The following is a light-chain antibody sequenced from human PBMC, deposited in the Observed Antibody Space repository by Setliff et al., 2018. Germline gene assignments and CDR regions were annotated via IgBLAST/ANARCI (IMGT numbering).Light chain of an antibody. J-gene: IGLJ1*01. Sequence: QSALTQPPSASESPGQSLTISCTGTSSDIGAYNSGSWYQQHPGTAPKLLIYEVTKRPSGVPDRFSGSKSGNTASLTVSGLQADDEADYSCSSYSGTSPYLFSTGTKVTVL. CDR2: EVT. V-gene: IGLV2-8*01. CDR3: SSYSGTSPYL. CDR1: SSDIGAYNS.